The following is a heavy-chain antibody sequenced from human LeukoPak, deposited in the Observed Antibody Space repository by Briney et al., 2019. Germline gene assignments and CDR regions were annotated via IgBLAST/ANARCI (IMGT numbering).Heavy chain of an antibody. CDR1: GISFSSYV. Sequence: GGSLRLSCAASGISFSSYVMNWVRQAPGKGPEWLAYITNDGTTIYYADSVKGRFTISRDNAKKSLFLQMSSLRADDTAVYYCARLLNYLDSSGNNHDAFDLWGQGTMVTVSS. V-gene: IGHV3-48*01. J-gene: IGHJ3*01. CDR3: ARLLNYLDSSGNNHDAFDL. CDR2: ITNDGTTI. D-gene: IGHD3-22*01.